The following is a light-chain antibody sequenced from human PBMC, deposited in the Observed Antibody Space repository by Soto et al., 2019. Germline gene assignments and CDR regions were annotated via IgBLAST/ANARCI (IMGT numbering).Light chain of an antibody. CDR1: SSNIGAGYD. Sequence: QLVLTQPPSVSGAPGQRVTISFTGSSSNIGAGYDVHWYQQLPGTAPKLPIYGNSNRPSGVPDRFSGSKSGTSASLAIAGLQAEDEADYYCQSYDSSLSGSVLGGGTKLTVL. CDR3: QSYDSSLSGSV. J-gene: IGLJ3*02. V-gene: IGLV1-40*01. CDR2: GNS.